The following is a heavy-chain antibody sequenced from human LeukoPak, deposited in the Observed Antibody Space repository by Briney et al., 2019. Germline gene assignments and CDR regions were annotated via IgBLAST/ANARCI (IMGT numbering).Heavy chain of an antibody. V-gene: IGHV4-30-4*08. D-gene: IGHD3-3*01. Sequence: SXTLSLTCTVSGGSISSGDYYWSWIRQPPGKGLEWIGYIYYSGSTYYNPSLKSRVTISVDTSKNQFSLKLSSVTAADTAVYYCARNPGFWSGYYTYWGQGTLVTVSS. CDR1: GGSISSGDYY. J-gene: IGHJ4*02. CDR3: ARNPGFWSGYYTY. CDR2: IYYSGST.